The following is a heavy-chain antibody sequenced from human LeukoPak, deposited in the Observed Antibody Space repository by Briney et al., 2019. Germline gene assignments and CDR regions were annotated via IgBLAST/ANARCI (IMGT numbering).Heavy chain of an antibody. D-gene: IGHD5-18*01. CDR3: ARVVRGYSYGDY. J-gene: IGHJ4*02. CDR2: IIPIFGTA. Sequence: ASVKVPCKASGGTFSSYAISWVRQAPGQGLEWMGGIIPIFGTANYAQKFQGRVTITADESTSTAYMELSSLRSEDTAVYYCARVVRGYSYGDYWGQGTLVTVSS. CDR1: GGTFSSYA. V-gene: IGHV1-69*13.